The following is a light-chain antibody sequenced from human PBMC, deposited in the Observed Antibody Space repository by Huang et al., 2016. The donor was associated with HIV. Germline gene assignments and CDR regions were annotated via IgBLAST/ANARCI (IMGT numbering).Light chain of an antibody. V-gene: IGKV4-1*01. Sequence: IVMTQSPESLSVSLGERATINGKSSQSVLYKSDKRNYVAWYQEKPGQSLKVLIYWESTRQSGVPDRFRGSGSGTNFTLTIDSFQAEDVALYYCQQYFSTPTFGLGTKLEI. CDR2: WES. CDR3: QQYFSTPT. CDR1: QSVLYKSDKRNY. J-gene: IGKJ2*01.